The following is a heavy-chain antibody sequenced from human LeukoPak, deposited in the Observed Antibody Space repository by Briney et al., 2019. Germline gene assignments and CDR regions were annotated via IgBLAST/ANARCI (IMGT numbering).Heavy chain of an antibody. V-gene: IGHV3-30*02. J-gene: IGHJ4*02. Sequence: GGSLRLSRAASGFTFSSCGMHWVRQAPGKGLEWVAFIRYDGSNKYYADSVKGRFTISRDNSKNTLYLQMNSLRAEDTAVYYCAKDMLLWFGEFEYYFDYWGQGTLVTVSS. D-gene: IGHD3-10*01. CDR1: GFTFSSCG. CDR2: IRYDGSNK. CDR3: AKDMLLWFGEFEYYFDY.